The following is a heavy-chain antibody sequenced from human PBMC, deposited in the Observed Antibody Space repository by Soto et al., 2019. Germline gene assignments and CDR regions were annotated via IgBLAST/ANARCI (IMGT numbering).Heavy chain of an antibody. CDR2: ISAYNGNT. Sequence: ASVKVSFKASGYTFTSYGISWVRQAPGQGLEWMGWISAYNGNTNYAQKLQGRVTMTTDTSTSTAYMELRSLRSDDTAVYYCARGFGYPTGDYYYGMDVWGQGTTVTVSS. J-gene: IGHJ6*02. CDR3: ARGFGYPTGDYYYGMDV. D-gene: IGHD5-12*01. CDR1: GYTFTSYG. V-gene: IGHV1-18*01.